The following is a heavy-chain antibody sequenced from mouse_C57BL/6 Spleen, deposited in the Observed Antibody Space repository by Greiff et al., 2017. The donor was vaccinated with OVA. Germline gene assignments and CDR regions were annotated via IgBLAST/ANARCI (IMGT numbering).Heavy chain of an antibody. CDR2: INPSSGYT. Sequence: QVQLKESGAELAKPGASVKLSCKASGYTFTSYWMHWVKQRPGQGLEWIGYINPSSGYTKYNQKFKDKATLTADKSSSTAYMQLSSLTYEDSAVYYCASDYDGYYAMDYWGQGTSVTVSS. V-gene: IGHV1-7*01. CDR3: ASDYDGYYAMDY. CDR1: GYTFTSYW. D-gene: IGHD2-3*01. J-gene: IGHJ4*01.